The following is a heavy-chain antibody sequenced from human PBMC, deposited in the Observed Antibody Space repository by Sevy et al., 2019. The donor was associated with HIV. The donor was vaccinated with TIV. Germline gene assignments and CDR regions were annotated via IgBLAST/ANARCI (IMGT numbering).Heavy chain of an antibody. V-gene: IGHV3-23*01. Sequence: GGSLRLSCTASEFTFSSHAVSWVRQAPGKGLEWVSAISGNGENTHYADSVRGRFTMSRDNFKNTLYLQMNSLRAEDTALYYCARDGRGISAFDIWGQGTMVTVSS. CDR1: EFTFSSHA. D-gene: IGHD3-3*02. CDR2: ISGNGENT. J-gene: IGHJ3*02. CDR3: ARDGRGISAFDI.